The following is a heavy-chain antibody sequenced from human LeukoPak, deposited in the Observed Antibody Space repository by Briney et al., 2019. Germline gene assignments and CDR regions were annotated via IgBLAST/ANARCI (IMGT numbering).Heavy chain of an antibody. CDR1: GFSFSSYE. V-gene: IGHV3-23*01. Sequence: GGSLRLSCAASGFSFSSYEMNWVRQAPGKGLEWVSAISGSGGSTYYADSVKGRFTISRDNSKNTLYLQMNSLRAEDTAVYYCAKDQGSYYDSSGYWYFDYWGQGTLVTVSS. CDR3: AKDQGSYYDSSGYWYFDY. CDR2: ISGSGGST. J-gene: IGHJ4*02. D-gene: IGHD3-22*01.